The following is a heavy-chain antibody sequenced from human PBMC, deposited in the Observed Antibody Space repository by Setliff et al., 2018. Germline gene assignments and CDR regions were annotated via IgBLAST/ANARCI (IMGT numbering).Heavy chain of an antibody. J-gene: IGHJ6*03. V-gene: IGHV4-4*07. CDR3: AREQWLDPPGYYYMDV. CDR2: IYIGGSA. D-gene: IGHD6-19*01. Sequence: PSETLSLTCPVSGGSISSYYWSWIRQPAGKGLEWIGHIYIGGSANYNPSLKSRVTMSIDTSKNQFSLKLNSVTAADMAVYYCAREQWLDPPGYYYMDVWAKGTTVTSP. CDR1: GGSISSYY.